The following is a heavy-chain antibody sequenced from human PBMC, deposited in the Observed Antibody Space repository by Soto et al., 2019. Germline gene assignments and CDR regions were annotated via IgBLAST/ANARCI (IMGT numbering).Heavy chain of an antibody. J-gene: IGHJ4*02. CDR1: GGSISNFC. Sequence: SETLSLTCTVSGGSISNFCWSWIRQPPGKGLEWIGHIYYSGSTSYNPSLKSRVTISLDTSKRQFSLKLTSVTAADTAVYYCARDSGYTSGYYNPTFDYWGQGTLVTVSS. CDR3: ARDSGYTSGYYNPTFDY. D-gene: IGHD3-22*01. V-gene: IGHV4-59*01. CDR2: IYYSGST.